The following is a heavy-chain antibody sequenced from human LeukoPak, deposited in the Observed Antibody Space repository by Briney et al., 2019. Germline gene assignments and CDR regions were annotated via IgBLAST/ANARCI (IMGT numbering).Heavy chain of an antibody. CDR3: ARLTGYFDY. V-gene: IGHV4-31*03. CDR1: GGSISSGGYY. J-gene: IGHJ4*02. CDR2: IYYSGST. Sequence: SETLSLTCTVSGGSISSGGYYRSWIRQHSGKGLEWIGYIYYSGSTYYNPSLKSRVTISVDTSKNQFSPKLSSVTAADTAVYYCARLTGYFDYWGQGTLVTVSS.